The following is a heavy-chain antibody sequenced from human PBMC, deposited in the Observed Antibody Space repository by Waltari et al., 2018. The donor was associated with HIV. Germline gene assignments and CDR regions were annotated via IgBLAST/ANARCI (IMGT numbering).Heavy chain of an antibody. D-gene: IGHD5-18*01. CDR2: IRSKTYGGTT. Sequence: EVQLVESGGGLVQSGRSLRLSCTASGFTFGDYAMSWFRQAQGKGLEWVGFIRSKTYGGTTEYAASVKDRFTISRDDSKSIAYLQMNSLKTEDTAVYYCSRSRGYSYGYADYWGQGTLVTVSS. CDR3: SRSRGYSYGYADY. CDR1: GFTFGDYA. V-gene: IGHV3-49*03. J-gene: IGHJ4*02.